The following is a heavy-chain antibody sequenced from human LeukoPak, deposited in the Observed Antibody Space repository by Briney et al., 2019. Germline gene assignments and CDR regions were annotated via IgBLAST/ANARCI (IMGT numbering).Heavy chain of an antibody. CDR2: INPNSGGT. D-gene: IGHD3-22*01. Sequence: GASVKVSCKAPGYTFTGYYMHWVRQAPGQGLEWMGWINPNSGGTNYAQKFQGRVTMTRDTSISTAYMELSRLRSDDTAVYYCARVDHIVGYYYDSSGYFNDYFDYWGQGTLVTVSS. V-gene: IGHV1-2*02. CDR1: GYTFTGYY. J-gene: IGHJ4*02. CDR3: ARVDHIVGYYYDSSGYFNDYFDY.